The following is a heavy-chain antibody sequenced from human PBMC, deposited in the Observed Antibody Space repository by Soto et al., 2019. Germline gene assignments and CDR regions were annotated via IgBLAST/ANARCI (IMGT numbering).Heavy chain of an antibody. J-gene: IGHJ4*02. CDR2: VFSNDAK. V-gene: IGHV2-26*01. D-gene: IGHD5-12*01. CDR1: GFSLSNVRMG. Sequence: GPTLVNPTETLTRTCSVSGFSLSNVRMGVSWIRQPPGKALEWLAHVFSNDAKSYSTSLKSRLTISRDTSKYQVVLTMTNMDPVATGTYYCARIERYSGYEYFDYWGQGIMVTVSS. CDR3: ARIERYSGYEYFDY.